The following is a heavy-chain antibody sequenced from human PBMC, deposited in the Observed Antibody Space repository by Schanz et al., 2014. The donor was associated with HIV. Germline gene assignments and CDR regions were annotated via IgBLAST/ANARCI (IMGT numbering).Heavy chain of an antibody. Sequence: EVQLVESGGGLVKPGGSLRLSCEASGFTFDSQSMNWVRQAPGKGLEWVSSISSSSSYIYYADSVKGRFTISRDNAKNSLYLQMNSLRAEDTAVYYCARPALVCSGGSCYRDHYYYGMDVWGQGTTVTVSS. D-gene: IGHD2-15*01. CDR2: ISSSSSYI. J-gene: IGHJ6*02. CDR1: GFTFDSQS. V-gene: IGHV3-21*01. CDR3: ARPALVCSGGSCYRDHYYYGMDV.